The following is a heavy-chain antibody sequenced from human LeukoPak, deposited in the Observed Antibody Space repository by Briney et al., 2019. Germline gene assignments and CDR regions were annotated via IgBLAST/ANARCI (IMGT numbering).Heavy chain of an antibody. Sequence: SVKVSCKASGGTFSNYAINWVRQAPGQGLEWMGGIIPIFRTTNYAQKFQGRVTITADESTSTAYMELSSLRSEDTAVYYCGRDKLDNWNDQDGDYWGQGTLVTVSS. D-gene: IGHD1-20*01. J-gene: IGHJ4*02. CDR2: IIPIFRTT. CDR1: GGTFSNYA. CDR3: GRDKLDNWNDQDGDY. V-gene: IGHV1-69*13.